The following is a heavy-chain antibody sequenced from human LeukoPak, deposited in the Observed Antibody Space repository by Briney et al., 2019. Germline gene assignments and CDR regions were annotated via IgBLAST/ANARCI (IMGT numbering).Heavy chain of an antibody. CDR2: ISYDGSNK. Sequence: GGTLRLSCAASGFTFSSYGMHWVRQAPGKGLEWVAVISYDGSNKYYADSVKGRFTISRDNSKNTLYLQMNSLRAEDTAVYYCADYDSSGNFDYWGQGPLVTVSS. J-gene: IGHJ4*02. CDR3: ADYDSSGNFDY. D-gene: IGHD3-22*01. V-gene: IGHV3-30*03. CDR1: GFTFSSYG.